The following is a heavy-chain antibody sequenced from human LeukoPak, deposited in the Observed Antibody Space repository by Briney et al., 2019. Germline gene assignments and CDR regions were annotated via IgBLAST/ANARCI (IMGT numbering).Heavy chain of an antibody. CDR1: GGSISSGSYY. D-gene: IGHD3-9*01. Sequence: SETLSLTCTVSGGSISSGSYYWSWIRQPAGKGLEWIGRIYTSGSTNYNPSLKSRVTISVDTSKNQFSLKLSSVTAADTAVYYCARRSGLRYFQYYYYMDVWGKGTTVTVSS. J-gene: IGHJ6*03. V-gene: IGHV4-61*02. CDR3: ARRSGLRYFQYYYYMDV. CDR2: IYTSGST.